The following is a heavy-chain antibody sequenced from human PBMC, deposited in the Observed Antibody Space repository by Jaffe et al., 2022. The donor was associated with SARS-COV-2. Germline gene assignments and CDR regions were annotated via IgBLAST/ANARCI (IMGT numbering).Heavy chain of an antibody. J-gene: IGHJ4*02. CDR3: ARPARSAGGGQYYDSRDFDY. Sequence: QLQLQESGPGLVKPSETLSLTCTVSGGSISSSSYYWGWIRQPPGKGLEWIGSIYYSGSTYYNPSLKSRVTISVDTSKNQFSLKLSSVTAADTAVYYCARPARSAGGGQYYDSRDFDYWGQGTLVTVSS. CDR2: IYYSGST. D-gene: IGHD3-22*01. CDR1: GGSISSSSYY. V-gene: IGHV4-39*01.